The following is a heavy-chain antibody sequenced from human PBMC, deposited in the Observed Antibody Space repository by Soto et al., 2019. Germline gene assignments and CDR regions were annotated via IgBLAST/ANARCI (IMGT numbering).Heavy chain of an antibody. CDR2: IFSNDEK. D-gene: IGHD3-9*01. Sequence: QVTLKESGPVLVNPTETLTLTCTVSGFSLSNARMGVSWIRQPPGKALEWLAHIFSNDEKSYSTSLKSRLTISKDTSKSQVVLTMTNMDPVDTATYYCARIPAPLVLRYFDWLPYYFDYWGQGTLVTVSS. CDR3: ARIPAPLVLRYFDWLPYYFDY. CDR1: GFSLSNARMG. J-gene: IGHJ4*02. V-gene: IGHV2-26*01.